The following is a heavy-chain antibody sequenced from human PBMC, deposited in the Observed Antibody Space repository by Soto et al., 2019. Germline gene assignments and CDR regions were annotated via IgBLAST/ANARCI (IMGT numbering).Heavy chain of an antibody. J-gene: IGHJ4*02. CDR3: ARDLSPNYDFWSGYPPDY. D-gene: IGHD3-3*01. CDR2: ISSSSSHI. V-gene: IGHV3-21*01. CDR1: GFTFSSYS. Sequence: GGSLRLSCAASGFTFSSYSMNWVRQAPGKGLERVSSISSSSSHIYYADSVKGRFTISRDNAKNSLYLQMNSLRAEDTAVYYFARDLSPNYDFWSGYPPDYWGQGTLVTVSS.